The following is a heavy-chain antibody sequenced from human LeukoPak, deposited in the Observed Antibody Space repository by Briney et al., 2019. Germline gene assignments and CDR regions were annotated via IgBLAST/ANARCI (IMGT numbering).Heavy chain of an antibody. D-gene: IGHD6-19*01. CDR2: TSGSGGST. CDR3: AGRNSSGWYNWYFDL. J-gene: IGHJ2*01. V-gene: IGHV3-23*01. CDR1: GFTFSSYA. Sequence: GGSLRLSCAASGFTFSSYAMSWVRQAPGKGLEWVSATSGSGGSTYYADSVKGRFTISRDNSKNTLYLQMNSLRAEDTAVYYCAGRNSSGWYNWYFDLWGRGTLVTVPS.